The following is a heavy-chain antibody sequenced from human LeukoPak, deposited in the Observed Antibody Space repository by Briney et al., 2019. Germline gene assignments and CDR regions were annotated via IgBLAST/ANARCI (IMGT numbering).Heavy chain of an antibody. CDR2: IGPSGAAT. J-gene: IGHJ3*02. D-gene: IGHD3-9*01. Sequence: GGSLLLSCAASGFTFSSYEVNWVRQAPGKGLEWILGIGPSGAATYYADSVKGRFTISRDNSKNTLYLQMNSLRADDTAVYYCAKGRYYNILTGYYRNEALDIWGQGTTVTVSS. V-gene: IGHV3-23*01. CDR1: GFTFSSYE. CDR3: AKGRYYNILTGYYRNEALDI.